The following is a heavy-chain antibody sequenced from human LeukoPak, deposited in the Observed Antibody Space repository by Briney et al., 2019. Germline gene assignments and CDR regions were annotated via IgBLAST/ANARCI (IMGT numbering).Heavy chain of an antibody. CDR1: GFTFSSYA. CDR3: AREHRGYGDS. Sequence: GGSLRLSCAASGFTFSSYAMHWVRQAPGKGLEWVAVISYDGSNKYYADSVKGRFTISRDNSKNTLYLQMNSLRAEDTAVYYCAREHRGYGDSWGQGTLVTVSS. D-gene: IGHD5-12*01. J-gene: IGHJ4*02. CDR2: ISYDGSNK. V-gene: IGHV3-30-3*01.